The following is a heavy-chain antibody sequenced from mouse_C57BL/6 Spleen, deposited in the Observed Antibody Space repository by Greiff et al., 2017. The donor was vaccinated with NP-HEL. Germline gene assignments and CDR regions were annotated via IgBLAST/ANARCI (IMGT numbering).Heavy chain of an antibody. Sequence: QVQLKESGAELVRPGASVTLSCKASGYTFTDYEMHWVKQTPVHGLEWIGAIDPETGGTAYNQKFKGKAILTADKSSSTAYMELRSLTSEDSAFYYCTRGLFAYWGQGTLVTVSA. CDR1: GYTFTDYE. CDR2: IDPETGGT. J-gene: IGHJ3*01. CDR3: TRGLFAY. V-gene: IGHV1-15*01. D-gene: IGHD3-1*01.